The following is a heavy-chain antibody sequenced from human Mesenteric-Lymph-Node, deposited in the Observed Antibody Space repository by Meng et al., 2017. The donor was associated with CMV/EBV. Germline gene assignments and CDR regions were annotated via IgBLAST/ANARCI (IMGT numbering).Heavy chain of an antibody. V-gene: IGHV3-7*01. Sequence: GESLKISCAASGFIFSTYWRSWVRQAPGKGLEWVANIKQDGSEKYYLDSVKGRFTISRDNAKNSLYLQMNSLRAEDTAVYYCARDWFLFDYWGQGTLVTVSS. J-gene: IGHJ4*02. D-gene: IGHD3-10*01. CDR3: ARDWFLFDY. CDR2: IKQDGSEK. CDR1: GFIFSTYW.